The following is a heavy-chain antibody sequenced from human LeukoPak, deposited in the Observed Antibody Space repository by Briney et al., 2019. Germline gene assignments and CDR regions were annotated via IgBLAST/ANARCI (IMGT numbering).Heavy chain of an antibody. Sequence: ASVKVSCKASGYYIHWVRQAPGQGLEWMGWISADNGNTNYEQKLQGRVTMTTDTSTSTAYMEVRSLRSDDTAVYYCARVLPQGPYYYHGMDVWGQGTTVTVSS. CDR3: ARVLPQGPYYYHGMDV. J-gene: IGHJ6*02. CDR1: GYY. CDR2: ISADNGNT. V-gene: IGHV1-18*01. D-gene: IGHD3-10*01.